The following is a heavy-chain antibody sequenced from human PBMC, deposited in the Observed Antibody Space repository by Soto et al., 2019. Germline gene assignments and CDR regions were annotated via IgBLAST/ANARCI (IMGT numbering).Heavy chain of an antibody. CDR2: ISGSGGST. D-gene: IGHD6-6*01. Sequence: GGSLSLSCAASGFTFSSYAMNWVRQAPGKGLEWVSAISGSGGSTYYADSVKGRFTISRDNSKNTLYLQMNSLRAEDTAVYYCAKDTAARLPGYWGQGTLVTVSS. V-gene: IGHV3-23*01. J-gene: IGHJ4*02. CDR1: GFTFSSYA. CDR3: AKDTAARLPGY.